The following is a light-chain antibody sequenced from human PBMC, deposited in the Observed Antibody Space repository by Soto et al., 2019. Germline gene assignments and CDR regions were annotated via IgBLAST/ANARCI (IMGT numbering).Light chain of an antibody. J-gene: IGKJ2*01. Sequence: EIVVTHSPATVSVSPGERTTLSCRTSQSVSTNLAWFQQKPGQPPRLLIYGAFNRAPGTPDRFSGSGSGTDFTLTISSLHSEDFAVYYCQQYDIWPQFTFGQGTRLEIK. CDR1: QSVSTN. CDR2: GAF. CDR3: QQYDIWPQFT. V-gene: IGKV3-15*01.